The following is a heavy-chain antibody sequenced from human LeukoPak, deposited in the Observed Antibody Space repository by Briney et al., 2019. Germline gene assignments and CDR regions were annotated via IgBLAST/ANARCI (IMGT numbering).Heavy chain of an antibody. D-gene: IGHD4-23*01. J-gene: IGHJ4*02. CDR2: IYYSGST. Sequence: SETLSLTCTVSGGSISSSSYYWGWIRQPPGKGLEWIGSIYYSGSTYYNPSLKSRVTISVDTSKNQFSLKLSSVTAADTAVYYCGSTVVSRIDYWDQGTLVTVSS. CDR3: GSTVVSRIDY. CDR1: GGSISSSSYY. V-gene: IGHV4-39*01.